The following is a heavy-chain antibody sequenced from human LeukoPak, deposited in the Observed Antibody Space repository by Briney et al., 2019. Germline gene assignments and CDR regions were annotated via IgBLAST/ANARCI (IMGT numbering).Heavy chain of an antibody. Sequence: GGSLRLSCAASGFTFDTYGMHWVRQAPGKGLEWVAVIWYDGSSKYYADSVKGRFTIFRDNSKNTLYLQMNSLRAEDTAVYYCARGPTYYYDSSGYHPEYFQHWGQGTLVTVSS. CDR2: IWYDGSSK. CDR3: ARGPTYYYDSSGYHPEYFQH. V-gene: IGHV3-33*01. D-gene: IGHD3-22*01. CDR1: GFTFDTYG. J-gene: IGHJ1*01.